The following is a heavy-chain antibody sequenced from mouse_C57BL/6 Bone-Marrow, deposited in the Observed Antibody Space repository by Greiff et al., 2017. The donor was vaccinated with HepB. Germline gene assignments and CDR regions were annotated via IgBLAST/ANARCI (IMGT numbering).Heavy chain of an antibody. CDR2: INYDGSST. V-gene: IGHV5-16*01. CDR3: ARYYYGSSYFDY. Sequence: EVQRVESAGGLVQPGSSMKLSCTASGFTFSDYYMAWVRQVPEKGLEWVANINYDGSSTYYLDSLKSRFIISRDNAKNILYLQMSSLKSEDTATYYCARYYYGSSYFDYWGQGTTLTVSS. CDR1: GFTFSDYY. J-gene: IGHJ2*01. D-gene: IGHD1-1*01.